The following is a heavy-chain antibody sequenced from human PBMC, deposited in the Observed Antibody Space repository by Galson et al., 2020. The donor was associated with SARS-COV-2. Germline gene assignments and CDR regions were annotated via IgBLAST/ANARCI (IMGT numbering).Heavy chain of an antibody. D-gene: IGHD2-15*01. Sequence: ASVKVSCKASGYTFTSYDINWVRQATGQGLEWMGWMNPNSGNTGYAQKFQGRVTMTRNTSISTAYMELSSLRSEDTAVYYCARGGRYCSGGSCYSAYGMDVWGQGTTVTVSS. CDR1: GYTFTSYD. V-gene: IGHV1-8*01. CDR2: MNPNSGNT. J-gene: IGHJ6*02. CDR3: ARGGRYCSGGSCYSAYGMDV.